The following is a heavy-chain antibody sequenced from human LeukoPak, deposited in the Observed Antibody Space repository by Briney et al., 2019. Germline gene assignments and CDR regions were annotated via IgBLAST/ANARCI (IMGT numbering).Heavy chain of an antibody. J-gene: IGHJ4*02. Sequence: GALRLSCAASGFTFDDYAMHWVRQAPGKGLEWVSAISGSGGSTYYADSVKGRFTISRDNSKNTLYLQMNSLRAEDTAVYYCAKGEYYYGSGSYFDYWGQGTLVTVSS. CDR1: GFTFDDYA. CDR2: ISGSGGST. CDR3: AKGEYYYGSGSYFDY. V-gene: IGHV3-23*01. D-gene: IGHD3-10*01.